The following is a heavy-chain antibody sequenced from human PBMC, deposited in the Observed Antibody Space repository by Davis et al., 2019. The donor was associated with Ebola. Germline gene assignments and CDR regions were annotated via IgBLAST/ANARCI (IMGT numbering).Heavy chain of an antibody. Sequence: MPSETLSLTCAVYGASPTGYSRSWISQPPGKGLEWIGEINHSGGTKYNPSLKSRVIIPADTSKNQFSLKLNSVTAADTAVYYCPRSFSSTFVGWFDPWGQGTLVTVSS. CDR2: INHSGGT. V-gene: IGHV4-34*01. D-gene: IGHD6-13*01. CDR3: PRSFSSTFVGWFDP. CDR1: GASPTGYS. J-gene: IGHJ5*02.